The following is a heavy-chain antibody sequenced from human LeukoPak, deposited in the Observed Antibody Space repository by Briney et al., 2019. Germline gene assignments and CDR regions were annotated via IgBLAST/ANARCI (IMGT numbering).Heavy chain of an antibody. Sequence: GGSLRLSCAAPGFTFSSYSMNWVRQAPGKGLEWVSSISSSSSYIYYADSVKGRFTISRDNAKNSLYLQMNSLRAEDTAVYYCARVSNWVNTAMANFDYWGQGTLVTVSS. D-gene: IGHD5-18*01. V-gene: IGHV3-21*01. CDR1: GFTFSSYS. CDR3: ARVSNWVNTAMANFDY. J-gene: IGHJ4*02. CDR2: ISSSSSYI.